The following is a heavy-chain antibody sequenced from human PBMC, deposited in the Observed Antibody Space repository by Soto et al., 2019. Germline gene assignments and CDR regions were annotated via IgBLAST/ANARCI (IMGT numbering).Heavy chain of an antibody. CDR2: IYSGGST. D-gene: IGHD1-1*01. Sequence: EVQLVESGGGLIQPGGSLRLSCAASGFTVSSNYMSWVRQTPGKGLEWVSVIYSGGSTDYADPVKGRLTISRDNSKNTLYLQMNSLRAEDTAVYYCASGSWNDARDGMDVWGQGTTVTVSS. CDR3: ASGSWNDARDGMDV. J-gene: IGHJ6*02. V-gene: IGHV3-53*01. CDR1: GFTVSSNY.